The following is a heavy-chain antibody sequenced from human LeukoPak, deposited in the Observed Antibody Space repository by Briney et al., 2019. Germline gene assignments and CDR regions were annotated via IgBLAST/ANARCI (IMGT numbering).Heavy chain of an antibody. CDR1: GDIVSGNNAA. CDR3: ARGSGTYGLFDY. D-gene: IGHD1-26*01. CDR2: TYYRSKWYN. J-gene: IGHJ4*02. V-gene: IGHV6-1*01. Sequence: SQTLSLTCAISGDIVSGNNAAWHWIRQSPSRGLEWLGRTYYRSKWYNDYAVSVKSRITTNPDTSKNQFSLQLNSVTPEDTAVYYCARGSGTYGLFDYWGQGTLVTVSS.